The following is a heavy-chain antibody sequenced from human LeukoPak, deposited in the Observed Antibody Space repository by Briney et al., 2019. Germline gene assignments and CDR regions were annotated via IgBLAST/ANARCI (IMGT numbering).Heavy chain of an antibody. V-gene: IGHV4-59*01. CDR1: GGSISSYY. CDR2: IYYSGST. CDR3: ARGGKWELPLVY. D-gene: IGHD1-26*01. J-gene: IGHJ4*02. Sequence: SETLSLTCTVSGGSISSYYWSWIRQPPGKGLEWIGYIYYSGSTNYNPSLKSRVTISVDTSKNQFSLKLSPVTAADTAVYYCARGGKWELPLVYWGQGTLVTVSS.